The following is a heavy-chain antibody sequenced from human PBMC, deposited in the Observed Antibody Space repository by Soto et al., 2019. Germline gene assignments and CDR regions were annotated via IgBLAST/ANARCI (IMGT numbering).Heavy chain of an antibody. V-gene: IGHV3-11*01. CDR3: ARIYSRSSNLDY. CDR2: ISSSGRTI. CDR1: GFTFSDYY. J-gene: IGHJ4*02. Sequence: PGGSLRLSCAASGFTFSDYYMSWIRQAPGKGLEWVSHISSSGRTIYYADSVKGRFTISRDNAKNSLYLQMNSLRAEDTAVYYFARIYSRSSNLDYWGQGTLVTASS. D-gene: IGHD6-6*01.